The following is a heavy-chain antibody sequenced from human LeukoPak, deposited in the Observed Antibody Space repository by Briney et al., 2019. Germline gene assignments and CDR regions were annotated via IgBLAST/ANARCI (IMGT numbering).Heavy chain of an antibody. Sequence: GGSLRLSCAGSGHSFRSHSMNWVRQAPGKGLEWVSSISSISHYIYYADSVKGRFTISRDNAKNSLYLQMNSLRAEDTALYYCTRDYNDSSGLPFDYWGQGTLVTVSS. CDR2: ISSISHYI. V-gene: IGHV3-21*01. CDR3: TRDYNDSSGLPFDY. J-gene: IGHJ4*02. D-gene: IGHD3-22*01. CDR1: GHSFRSHS.